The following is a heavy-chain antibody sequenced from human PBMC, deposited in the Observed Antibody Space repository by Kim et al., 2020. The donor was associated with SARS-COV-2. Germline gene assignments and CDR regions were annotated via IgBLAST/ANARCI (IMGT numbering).Heavy chain of an antibody. CDR2: ISYDGSNK. CDR3: ASNRNYYGSGSYILDY. Sequence: GGSLRLSCAASGFTFSSYGMHWVRQAPGKGLEWVAVISYDGSNKYSADSVKGSFTISRDNSKNTLYLQMNSLSAEDTAVYYCASNRNYYGSGSYILDYWGQGTLVTVSS. CDR1: GFTFSSYG. J-gene: IGHJ4*02. D-gene: IGHD3-10*01. V-gene: IGHV3-30*03.